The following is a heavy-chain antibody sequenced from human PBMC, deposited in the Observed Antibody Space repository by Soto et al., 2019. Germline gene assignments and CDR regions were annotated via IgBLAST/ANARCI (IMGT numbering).Heavy chain of an antibody. CDR3: ARGETYLGV. D-gene: IGHD3-16*01. Sequence: QVQLVQSGAEVKKPGSSVKVSCKTSRDTFNKYAFNWVRQAPGQGLEWMGWIIPSFSSRNYAEKFQGRVTITADDSTSTAYMALRSLRFEDTAVYYCARGETYLGVWGQGTTVTVSS. CDR1: RDTFNKYA. V-gene: IGHV1-69*01. J-gene: IGHJ6*02. CDR2: IIPSFSSR.